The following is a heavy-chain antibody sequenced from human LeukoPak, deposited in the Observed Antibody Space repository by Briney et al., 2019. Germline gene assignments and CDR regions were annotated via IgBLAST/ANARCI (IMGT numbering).Heavy chain of an antibody. J-gene: IGHJ5*02. CDR3: ARVRIGYDSSGYNPSNWFDP. D-gene: IGHD3-22*01. V-gene: IGHV4-34*01. CDR2: INHSGST. CDR1: GFTFSSYS. Sequence: PGGSLRLSCAASGFTFSSYSMNWARQPPGKGLEWIGEINHSGSTNYNPSLKSRVIISVDTSKNQFSLKLSSVTAADTAVYYCARVRIGYDSSGYNPSNWFDPWGQGTLVTVSS.